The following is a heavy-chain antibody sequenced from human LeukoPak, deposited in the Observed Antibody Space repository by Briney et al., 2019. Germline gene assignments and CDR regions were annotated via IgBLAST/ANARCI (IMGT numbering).Heavy chain of an antibody. CDR3: ARDPGFDYSP. CDR2: INQDGSEE. CDR1: GFTFSGSW. D-gene: IGHD4-11*01. V-gene: IGHV3-7*01. J-gene: IGHJ4*02. Sequence: GGSLRLSCAGSGFTFSGSWMSWVRQAPGKGLEWVANINQDGSEENYLDSVTGRFTISRDNAKNSLYLQMNSLRADDAAVYYCARDPGFDYSPWGQGTLVTVSS.